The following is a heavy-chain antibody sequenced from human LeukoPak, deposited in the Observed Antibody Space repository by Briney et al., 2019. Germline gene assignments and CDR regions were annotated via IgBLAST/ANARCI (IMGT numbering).Heavy chain of an antibody. CDR2: ISYSSTYI. V-gene: IGHV3-21*01. Sequence: GGSLRLSCAASGFTFRSYYMDWVRQAPGKGLEWVSSISYSSTYIYYADSVKGRFTLSRDNSKNTLYLQMNSLRAEDTAVYYCAKKKTDCSYPSSFDYWGQGTLVTVSS. D-gene: IGHD2-21*02. CDR1: GFTFRSYY. CDR3: AKKKTDCSYPSSFDY. J-gene: IGHJ4*02.